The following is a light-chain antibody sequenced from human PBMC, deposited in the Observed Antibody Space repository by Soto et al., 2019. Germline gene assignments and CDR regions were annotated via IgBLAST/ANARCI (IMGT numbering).Light chain of an antibody. CDR2: KTS. J-gene: IGKJ1*01. CDR3: LQDYNYPRT. V-gene: IGKV1-5*03. CDR1: QSVRNW. Sequence: IQMTQSPSTVSASVGDGVTITCRASQSVRNWLAWFQQKPRRPPKLLIYKTSRLEGGVPSRFNGSGYGTDFTLAISSLQPDDFATYYCLQDYNYPRTFGQGTKVEIK.